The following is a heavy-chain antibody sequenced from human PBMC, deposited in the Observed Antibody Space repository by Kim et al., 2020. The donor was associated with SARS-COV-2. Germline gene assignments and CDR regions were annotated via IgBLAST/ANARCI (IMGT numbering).Heavy chain of an antibody. J-gene: IGHJ4*02. CDR2: VGGSGVPT. Sequence: GGSLRLSCAASGFSFINYVMAWVRQPPGKGLEWVSAVGGSGVPTYYADSVRCRFTISRDNSRNTVYLQMNSLRVEDTALYYCATQYGLGDYYKADYDYWGQGALVTVSS. D-gene: IGHD3-10*01. CDR3: ATQYGLGDYYKADYDY. CDR1: GFSFINYV. V-gene: IGHV3-23*01.